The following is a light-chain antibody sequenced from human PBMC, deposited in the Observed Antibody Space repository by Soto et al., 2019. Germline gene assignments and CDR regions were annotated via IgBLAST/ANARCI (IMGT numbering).Light chain of an antibody. Sequence: EIVMTQSPATLSVSPGERATLSCRASQSVSNNLVWYQQKPGQPPRLLIYGASRRATGIPDRVSGSGSGTDFTLTISRLEPEDFAVYYCQQYVSSPTTFGQGTKVEIK. CDR2: GAS. CDR1: QSVSNN. CDR3: QQYVSSPTT. J-gene: IGKJ1*01. V-gene: IGKV3-20*01.